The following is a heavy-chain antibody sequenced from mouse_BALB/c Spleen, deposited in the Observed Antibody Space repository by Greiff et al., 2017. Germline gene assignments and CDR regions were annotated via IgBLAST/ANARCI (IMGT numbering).Heavy chain of an antibody. CDR2: IDPSDSET. CDR3: ARSYMDAMDY. J-gene: IGHJ4*01. D-gene: IGHD1-1*01. Sequence: QVQLQQPGAELVKPGAPVKLSCKASGYTFTSYWMNWVKQRPGRGLEWIGRIDPSDSETHYNQKFKDKATLTVDKSSSTAYIQLSSLTSEDSAVYYCARSYMDAMDYWGQGTSVTVSS. CDR1: GYTFTSYW. V-gene: IGHV1-69*02.